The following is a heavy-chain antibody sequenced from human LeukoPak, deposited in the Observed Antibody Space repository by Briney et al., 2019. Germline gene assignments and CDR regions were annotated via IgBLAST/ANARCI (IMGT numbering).Heavy chain of an antibody. CDR2: INPSGGSA. CDR3: ARWVDSYGYDETFDY. J-gene: IGHJ4*02. Sequence: ASVKVSCKASGYTFTSYYMHWVRQAPGQGLEWMGIINPSGGSASYAQKFQGRVTMTRDTSTSTVYMELSSLRSEDTAVYYCARWVDSYGYDETFDYWGQGTLVTVSS. D-gene: IGHD5-18*01. V-gene: IGHV1-46*01. CDR1: GYTFTSYY.